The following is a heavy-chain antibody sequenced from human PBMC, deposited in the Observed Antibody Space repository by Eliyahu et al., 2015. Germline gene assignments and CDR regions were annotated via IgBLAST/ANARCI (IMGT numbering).Heavy chain of an antibody. CDR1: GYSFTSYW. CDR3: ARLSRGWFDP. CDR2: VGPSDSYT. V-gene: IGHV5-10-1*03. J-gene: IGHJ5*02. Sequence: EVQLVQSGAEVKKPGESLRISCKGSGYSFTSYWISWVRQMPGKGLEGVGGVGPSDSYTNYSPSFQGHVTISADKSISTAYLQWSSLKASDTAMYYCARLSRGWFDPWGQGTLVTVSS. D-gene: IGHD2/OR15-2a*01.